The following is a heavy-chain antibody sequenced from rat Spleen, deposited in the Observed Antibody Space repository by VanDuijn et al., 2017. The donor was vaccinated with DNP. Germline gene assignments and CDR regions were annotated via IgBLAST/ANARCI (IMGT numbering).Heavy chain of an antibody. CDR3: ARPDY. CDR1: GFTFSDYA. Sequence: EVQLVESGGGLVQPGRSLKLSCAASGFTFSDYAMAWVRQAPKKGLEWVAAVSPSGSRTYYSDSVKGRFTISRDDAKSSLYLQMNSLRSEDTAAYYCARPDYWGQGVVVTVSS. J-gene: IGHJ2*01. V-gene: IGHV5-17*01. CDR2: VSPSGSRT.